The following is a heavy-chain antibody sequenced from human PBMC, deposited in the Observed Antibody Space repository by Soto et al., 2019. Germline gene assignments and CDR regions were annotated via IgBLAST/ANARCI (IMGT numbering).Heavy chain of an antibody. J-gene: IGHJ4*02. V-gene: IGHV1-18*01. CDR3: ARDLIVVSPAAYFDY. CDR1: GYNFATYG. Sequence: QVQLVQSGPEVKKPGASVKVSCKTSGYNFATYGISWVRQAPGQGLEWIGWISAYNGNTKSTQKFQDRVTMTTDTSTSTAYMELSSLRSEDTAMYYCARDLIVVSPAAYFDYWGQGTLVTVSS. CDR2: ISAYNGNT. D-gene: IGHD2-2*01.